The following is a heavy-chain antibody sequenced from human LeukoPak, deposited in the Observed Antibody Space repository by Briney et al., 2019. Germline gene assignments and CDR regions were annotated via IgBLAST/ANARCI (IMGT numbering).Heavy chain of an antibody. J-gene: IGHJ4*02. Sequence: TGGSLRLSCAASGFTFSSYSMNWVRQAPGKGLEWVSAISGSGGSTYYADSVKGRFTISRDNSKNTLYLQMNSLRAEDTAVYYCAKDVGYSSSSDYWGQGTLVTVSS. CDR1: GFTFSSYS. CDR2: ISGSGGST. V-gene: IGHV3-23*01. CDR3: AKDVGYSSSSDY. D-gene: IGHD6-13*01.